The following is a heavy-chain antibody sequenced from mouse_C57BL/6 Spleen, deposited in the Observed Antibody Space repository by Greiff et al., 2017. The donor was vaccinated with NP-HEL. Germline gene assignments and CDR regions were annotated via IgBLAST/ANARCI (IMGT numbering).Heavy chain of an antibody. D-gene: IGHD2-4*01. CDR2: IYPGSGNT. CDR3: AKGDYYDYDGAMDY. V-gene: IGHV1-76*01. Sequence: QVQLKESGAELVRPGASVKLSCKASGYTFTDYYINWVKQRPGQGLEWIARIYPGSGNTYYNEKFKGKVTLTAEKSSSTAYMQLSSLTSEDSAVYFCAKGDYYDYDGAMDYWGQGTSVTVSS. CDR1: GYTFTDYY. J-gene: IGHJ4*01.